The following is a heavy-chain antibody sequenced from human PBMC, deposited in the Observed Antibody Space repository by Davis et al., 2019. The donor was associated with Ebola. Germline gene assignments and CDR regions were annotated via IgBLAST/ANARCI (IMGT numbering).Heavy chain of an antibody. CDR1: GFTFSSYS. D-gene: IGHD3-22*01. CDR3: ARGHYYDSTV. CDR2: ISSSSSTI. J-gene: IGHJ4*02. V-gene: IGHV3-48*01. Sequence: GESLKISCAASGFTFSSYSMNWVRQAPGKGLEWVSYISSSSSTIYYVDSVKGRFTISRDFSKNTLYLQMNSLRAEDTAVYYCARGHYYDSTVWGQGTLVTVSS.